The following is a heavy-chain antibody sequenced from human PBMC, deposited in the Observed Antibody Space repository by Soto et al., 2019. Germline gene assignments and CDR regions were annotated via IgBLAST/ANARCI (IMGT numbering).Heavy chain of an antibody. D-gene: IGHD3-22*01. CDR2: ISGSGGST. CDR3: AKADYYDSSGWSY. Sequence: EVQLLESGGGLVQPGGPLRLSCAASGFTFSSYAMSWVRQAPGKGLEWVSAISGSGGSTYYADSVKGRFTISRDNSKNTLYLQMNSLRAEDTAVYYCAKADYYDSSGWSYWGQGTLVTVSS. CDR1: GFTFSSYA. J-gene: IGHJ4*02. V-gene: IGHV3-23*01.